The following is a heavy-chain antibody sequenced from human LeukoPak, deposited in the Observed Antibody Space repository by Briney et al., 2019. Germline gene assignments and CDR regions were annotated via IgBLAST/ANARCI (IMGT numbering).Heavy chain of an antibody. CDR2: IRYDGSNK. D-gene: IGHD5/OR15-5a*01. CDR1: GFTFSSYG. CDR3: ARDLSPYMVSRGCFDY. V-gene: IGHV3-30*02. Sequence: PGGSLRLSXAASGFTFSSYGMHWVRQAPGKGLEWVAFIRYDGSNKYYADSVKGRFTISRDNSKNTLYLQMNSLRAEDTAVYYCARDLSPYMVSRGCFDYWGQGTLVTVSS. J-gene: IGHJ4*02.